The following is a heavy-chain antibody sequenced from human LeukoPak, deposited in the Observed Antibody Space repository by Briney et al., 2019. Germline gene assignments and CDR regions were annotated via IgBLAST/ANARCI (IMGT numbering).Heavy chain of an antibody. V-gene: IGHV4-38-2*02. CDR3: ARGGSGRTGRSPHPYGMDV. D-gene: IGHD3-10*01. Sequence: PSETLSLTCTVSGYSISSGYYWGWIRPPPGKGLEWIGSIYHSGSTYYNPSLKSRVTISVDTSKNQFSLKLSSVTAADTAVYYCARGGSGRTGRSPHPYGMDVWGQGTTVTVSS. J-gene: IGHJ6*02. CDR1: GYSISSGYY. CDR2: IYHSGST.